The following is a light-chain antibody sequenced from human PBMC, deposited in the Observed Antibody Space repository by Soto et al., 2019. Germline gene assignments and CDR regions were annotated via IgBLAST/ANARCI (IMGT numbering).Light chain of an antibody. J-gene: IGLJ3*02. CDR3: AAWDDSLSGWV. Sequence: QSVLTQPPSVSGAPGQRVTISCTGSSSNIGAGYVVHWYQQLPGTAPKLLIYDNSNRPSGVPDRFSGSKSGTSASLAITGLKAEDEADYYCAAWDDSLSGWVFGGGTKLTVL. CDR2: DNS. V-gene: IGLV1-40*01. CDR1: SSNIGAGYV.